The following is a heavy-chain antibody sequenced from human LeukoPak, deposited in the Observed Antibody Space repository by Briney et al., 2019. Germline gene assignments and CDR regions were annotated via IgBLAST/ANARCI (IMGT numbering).Heavy chain of an antibody. CDR2: ISPNSGGT. J-gene: IGHJ4*02. CDR1: GYTFTGYY. CDR3: ARVDHSGYSYGLAPNFDY. V-gene: IGHV1-2*06. Sequence: ASVKVSCKASGYTFTGYYMHWVRQAPGQGLEWMGRISPNSGGTNCAQKFQGRVTMTRDTSINTAYMELSRLRSDDTAVYYCARVDHSGYSYGLAPNFDYWGQGTLVTVSS. D-gene: IGHD5-18*01.